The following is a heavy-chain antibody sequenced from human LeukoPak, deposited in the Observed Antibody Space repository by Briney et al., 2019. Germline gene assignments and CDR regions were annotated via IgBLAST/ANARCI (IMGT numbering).Heavy chain of an antibody. Sequence: SEALSLTCAVPGGSLSSTGYCWAWVRQPPGKGLECMVTIYYSGSTYHNTSLTSRISMSVDTSRNQFSLKLSSVDAADTAVYYCAKAGVRYFDSSGLYAFDFWGQGTTVTVSS. J-gene: IGHJ3*01. D-gene: IGHD3-22*01. V-gene: IGHV4-39*01. CDR2: IYYSGST. CDR1: GGSLSSTGYC. CDR3: AKAGVRYFDSSGLYAFDF.